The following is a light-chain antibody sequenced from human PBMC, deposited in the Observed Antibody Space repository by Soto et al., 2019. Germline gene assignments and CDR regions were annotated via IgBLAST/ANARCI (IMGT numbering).Light chain of an antibody. J-gene: IGKJ2*01. Sequence: DIQMTQSPSAMSASVGDTVTITCRASQGISNYLAWFQQKPGKAPKRLIYATSSLQSGVPSRFSGSGSGTESTPTISSLQPEDFATYVCLQHISYPYTFGQGTKLEIK. CDR3: LQHISYPYT. CDR2: ATS. CDR1: QGISNY. V-gene: IGKV1-17*03.